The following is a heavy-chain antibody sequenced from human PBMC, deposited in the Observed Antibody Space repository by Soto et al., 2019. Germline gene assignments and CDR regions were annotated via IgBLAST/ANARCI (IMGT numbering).Heavy chain of an antibody. CDR3: AREDANAMAV. CDR1: GYTFTGNY. V-gene: IGHV1-2*02. CDR2: INPNSGDT. Sequence: VKVSCKASGYTFTGNYMHWVRQAPGQGLEWMGWINPNSGDTNYAQKFQGRVTMTRDTSISTAYMELSRLRSDDTAAYYCAREDANAMAVWGQGTTVTVSS. J-gene: IGHJ6*02.